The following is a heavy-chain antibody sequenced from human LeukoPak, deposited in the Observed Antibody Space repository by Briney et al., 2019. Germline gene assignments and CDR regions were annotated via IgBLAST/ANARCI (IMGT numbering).Heavy chain of an antibody. V-gene: IGHV1-2*02. D-gene: IGHD5-18*01. CDR2: INPNSGDP. Sequence: ASVKFSCKASGYTFSGYYLHWVRQAPGQGLEWMGWINPNSGDPNYSQKFQGRVTITKDTSITTAYMELSSLRSDDTALYYCARGPFRNVDIAMVASRFDPWGQGTLVTVCS. CDR3: ARGPFRNVDIAMVASRFDP. CDR1: GYTFSGYY. J-gene: IGHJ5*02.